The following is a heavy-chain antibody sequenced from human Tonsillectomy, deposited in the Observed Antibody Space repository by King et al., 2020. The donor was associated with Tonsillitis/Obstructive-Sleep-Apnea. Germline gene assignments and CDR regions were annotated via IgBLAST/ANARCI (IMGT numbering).Heavy chain of an antibody. V-gene: IGHV1-69*04. CDR3: ARDDYWGSDDAFDI. J-gene: IGHJ3*02. CDR1: GGTFSSYA. Sequence: QLVQSGAEVKKPGSSVKVSCKASGGTFSSYAISWVRQAPGQGLEWMGRIIPILGIANYAQKFQGRVTITADKSTSTAYMELSSLRSEETAVYYCARDDYWGSDDAFDIWGQGTMVTVSS. CDR2: IIPILGIA. D-gene: IGHD7-27*01.